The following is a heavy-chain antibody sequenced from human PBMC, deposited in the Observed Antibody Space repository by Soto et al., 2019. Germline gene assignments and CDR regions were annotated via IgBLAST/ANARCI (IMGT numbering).Heavy chain of an antibody. CDR2: IIPILGIA. Sequence: SVKVSCKASGGTFSSYTISWVRQAPGQGLEWMGRIIPILGIANYAQKFQGRVTITADKSTSTAYMELSSLRSDDSAVYYCARDQSFDRNYYYVIDVWGQGTTVTVSS. CDR1: GGTFSSYT. V-gene: IGHV1-69*04. CDR3: ARDQSFDRNYYYVIDV. J-gene: IGHJ6*02.